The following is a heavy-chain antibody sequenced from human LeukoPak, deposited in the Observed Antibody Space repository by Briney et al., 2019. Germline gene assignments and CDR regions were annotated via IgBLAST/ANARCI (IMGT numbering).Heavy chain of an antibody. J-gene: IGHJ5*02. CDR3: AREGEENWFDP. CDR1: GASISSYY. CDR2: IYYSGST. V-gene: IGHV4-59*01. Sequence: SETLSLTCTVSGASISSYYWSWIRQPPGKGLEWIGYIYYSGSTNYNPSLKSRVTISVDTSKNQFSLKLSSVTAADTAVYYCAREGEENWFDPWGQGTLVTVSS.